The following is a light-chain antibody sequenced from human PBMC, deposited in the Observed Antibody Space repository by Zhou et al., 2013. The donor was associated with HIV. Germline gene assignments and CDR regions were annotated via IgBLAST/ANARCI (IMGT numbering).Light chain of an antibody. CDR2: GAS. CDR1: QSVGSN. CDR3: HHYNDWPPWT. Sequence: EIVMTQSPATLSVSPGERVTLSCRASQSVGSNLAWYQHKPGQAPRLLISGASTRATGIPARFSGSGSGTEFTLTINSLQSEDFAVYYCHHYNDWPPWTLGPGTKVEI. V-gene: IGKV3-15*01. J-gene: IGKJ1*01.